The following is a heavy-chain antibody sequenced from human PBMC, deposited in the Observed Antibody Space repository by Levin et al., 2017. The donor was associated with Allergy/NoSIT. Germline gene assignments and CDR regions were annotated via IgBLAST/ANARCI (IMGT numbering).Heavy chain of an antibody. J-gene: IGHJ5*02. CDR1: GFTFSSHD. D-gene: IGHD1-1*01. Sequence: PGGSLRLSCAASGFTFSSHDMHWVRQGTGKGLEWVSAIGTAGETYYPDSVKGRFTISRENAKNSLYLQMNSLTTGDTAVYYCARGRGKTGTHRGNWFDPWGQGTLVTVSS. V-gene: IGHV3-13*01. CDR3: ARGRGKTGTHRGNWFDP. CDR2: IGTAGET.